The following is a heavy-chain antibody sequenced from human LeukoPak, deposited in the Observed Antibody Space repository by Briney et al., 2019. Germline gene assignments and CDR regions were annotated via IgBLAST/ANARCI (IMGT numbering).Heavy chain of an antibody. Sequence: QPGGSLRLSCAASGFTFSSYAMSWVRQAPGKGLEWVSAISGSGDRTYYADSVKGRFTIPRDNSKNTLFLQMTSLRAEDTAVYYCAKIRSFYYDASGPITDYWGQGTLVTVSS. J-gene: IGHJ4*02. CDR2: ISGSGDRT. D-gene: IGHD3-22*01. CDR1: GFTFSSYA. CDR3: AKIRSFYYDASGPITDY. V-gene: IGHV3-23*01.